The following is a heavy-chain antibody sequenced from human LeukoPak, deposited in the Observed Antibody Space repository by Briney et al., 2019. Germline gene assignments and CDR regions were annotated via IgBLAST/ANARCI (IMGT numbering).Heavy chain of an antibody. Sequence: SETLSLTRTVSGGSISSYYWSWIRQPPGKGLEWIGYIYYSGSTNYNPSLKSRVTISVDTSKNQFSLKLSSVTAADTAVYYCARRIPREADAFDIWGQGTMVTVSS. CDR1: GGSISSYY. CDR2: IYYSGST. V-gene: IGHV4-59*08. J-gene: IGHJ3*02. CDR3: ARRIPREADAFDI. D-gene: IGHD1-26*01.